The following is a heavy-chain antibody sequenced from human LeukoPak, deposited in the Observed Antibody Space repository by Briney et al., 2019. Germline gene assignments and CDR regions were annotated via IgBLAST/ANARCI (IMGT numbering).Heavy chain of an antibody. J-gene: IGHJ4*02. CDR2: ISYDGSNK. CDR1: GFTFSSYG. V-gene: IGHV3-30*18. D-gene: IGHD1-26*01. Sequence: GGSLRLSCAASGFTFSSYGMHWVRQAPGKGLEGVAVISYDGSNKYYADSVKGRFTISRDNSKNTLYLQMNSLRAEDTAVYYCAKAGSGFPPGDYYFDYWGQGTLVTVSS. CDR3: AKAGSGFPPGDYYFDY.